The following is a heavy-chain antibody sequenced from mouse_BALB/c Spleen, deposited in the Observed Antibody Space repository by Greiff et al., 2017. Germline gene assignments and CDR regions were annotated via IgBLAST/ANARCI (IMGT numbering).Heavy chain of an antibody. J-gene: IGHJ3*01. CDR2: INPSNGGT. CDR3: TRGVFAY. Sequence: QVQLKQSGAELVKPGASVKLSCKASGYTFTSYYMYWVKQRPGQGLEWIGEINPSNGGTNFNEKFKSKATLTVDKSSSTAYMQLSSLTSEDSAVYYCTRGVFAYWGQGTLVTVSA. CDR1: GYTFTSYY. V-gene: IGHV1S81*02.